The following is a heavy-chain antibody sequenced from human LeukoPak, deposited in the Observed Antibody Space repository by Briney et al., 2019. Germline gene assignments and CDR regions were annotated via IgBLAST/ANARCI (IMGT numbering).Heavy chain of an antibody. D-gene: IGHD6-19*01. CDR3: ARDRDSSGWFDFDY. J-gene: IGHJ4*02. CDR1: GGTFSSYA. CDR2: IIPIFGTA. V-gene: IGHV1-69*13. Sequence: SVKVSCKASGGTFSSYAISWVRQAPGHGLEWMGGIIPIFGTANYAQKFQGRVTITADESTSTAYMELSSLRSEDTAVYYCARDRDSSGWFDFDYWGQGTLVTVSS.